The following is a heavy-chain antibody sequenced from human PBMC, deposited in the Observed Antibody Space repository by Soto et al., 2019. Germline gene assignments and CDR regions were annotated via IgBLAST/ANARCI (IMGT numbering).Heavy chain of an antibody. V-gene: IGHV3-13*01. CDR2: IGTAGDT. CDR3: DPPRPYSGHDVGYD. J-gene: IGHJ4*02. D-gene: IGHD5-12*01. CDR1: GFTFSSYD. Sequence: GGSLRLSCAASGFTFSSYDMHWVRQATGKGLEWVSAIGTAGDTYYPGSVKGRFTISRENAKNSLYLQMNSLRAGDTAVYYLDPPRPYSGHDVGYDWGQGTLVTVSS.